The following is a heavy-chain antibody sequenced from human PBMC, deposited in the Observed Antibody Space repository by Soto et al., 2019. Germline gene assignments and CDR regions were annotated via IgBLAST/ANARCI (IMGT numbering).Heavy chain of an antibody. CDR2: TSAYNGNT. V-gene: IGHV1-18*04. D-gene: IGHD2-15*01. CDR3: ARLGNVVVVAATPYYYYYGMDV. Sequence: ASVKVSCKASGYTFTSYGISWVRQAPGQGLEWMGWTSAYNGNTNYAQKLQGRVTMTTDTSTSTAYMELRSLRSDDTAVYYCARLGNVVVVAATPYYYYYGMDVWGQGTTVTVSS. CDR1: GYTFTSYG. J-gene: IGHJ6*02.